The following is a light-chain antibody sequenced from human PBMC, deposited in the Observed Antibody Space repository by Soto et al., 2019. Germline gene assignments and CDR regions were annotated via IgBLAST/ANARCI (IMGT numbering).Light chain of an antibody. CDR2: DNS. CDR1: RSNIGAGYD. CDR3: QSYDRSLSGSRV. Sequence: QSVLTQPPSVSGVPGQRVTISCTGSRSNIGAGYDVHWYQQLPGTAPKLLIYDNSNRPSGVPDRFSGSKSGTSASLAITGLQAEDEADYYCQSYDRSLSGSRVFGTGTKVTVL. J-gene: IGLJ1*01. V-gene: IGLV1-40*01.